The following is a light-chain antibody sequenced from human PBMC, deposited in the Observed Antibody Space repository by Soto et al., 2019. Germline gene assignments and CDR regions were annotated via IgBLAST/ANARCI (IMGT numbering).Light chain of an antibody. J-gene: IGKJ1*01. Sequence: DNKMSQSPSSLSASVGDIVTITCRASQGISSWLAWYQQKPGKAPKLPVYQASTLESGVPLRFRGSGSGTEFTLTINSLKSNDFATSYCQQYDSYSWTFGQGTKVDI. CDR2: QAS. V-gene: IGKV1-5*03. CDR3: QQYDSYSWT. CDR1: QGISSW.